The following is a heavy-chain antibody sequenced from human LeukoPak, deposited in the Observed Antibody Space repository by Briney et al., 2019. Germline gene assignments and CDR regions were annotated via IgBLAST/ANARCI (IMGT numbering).Heavy chain of an antibody. CDR1: GFTIGKSD. Sequence: PGVSLRRSCATSGFTIGKSDMAWVRQAPGKGLEWVSIVYTGGRTFHADSVKGRFTMSRDQSKNTVGLQMNSLRSEDTALYYCARGSMPGTGLPFDYWGQGTQVSVSS. J-gene: IGHJ4*02. CDR2: VYTGGRT. D-gene: IGHD3-9*01. V-gene: IGHV3-53*05. CDR3: ARGSMPGTGLPFDY.